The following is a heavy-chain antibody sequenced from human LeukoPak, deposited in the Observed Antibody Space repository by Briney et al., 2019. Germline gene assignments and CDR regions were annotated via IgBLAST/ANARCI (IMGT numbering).Heavy chain of an antibody. J-gene: IGHJ4*02. CDR2: IYYSGST. D-gene: IGHD6-13*01. CDR3: ARRGGEIAAGPFDY. Sequence: SETLSLTCTVSGGSISSSSYYWGWIRQPPGKGLEWIGSIYYSGSTYYNPSLKSRVTISVDTSKNQFSLKLSSVTAADTAVYYCARRGGEIAAGPFDYWGQGTLVTVSS. CDR1: GGSISSSSYY. V-gene: IGHV4-39*01.